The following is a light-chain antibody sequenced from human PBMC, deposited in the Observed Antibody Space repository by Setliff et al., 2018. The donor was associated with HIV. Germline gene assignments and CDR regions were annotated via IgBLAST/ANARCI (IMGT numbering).Light chain of an antibody. J-gene: IGLJ1*01. CDR3: SSYAGSYTFGYV. CDR2: AVS. CDR1: SSDVGGYNY. Sequence: QSVLTQPASVSGSPGQSITISCTGSSSDVGGYNYVSWYQQHPGKAPKLMIYAVSNRPSGVSNRFSGSKSGNTASLTISGLQAEDEADYYCSSYAGSYTFGYVFGTGTKVTVL. V-gene: IGLV2-14*03.